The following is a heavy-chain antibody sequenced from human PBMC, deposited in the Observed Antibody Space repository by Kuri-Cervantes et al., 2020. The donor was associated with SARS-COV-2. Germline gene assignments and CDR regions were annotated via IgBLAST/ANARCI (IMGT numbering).Heavy chain of an antibody. CDR1: GGSFSSYY. CDR2: IYYSGST. Sequence: SETLSLTCAVYGGSFSSYYWSWIRQPPGKGLEWIGYIYYSGSTNYNPSLKSRVTISVDTSKNQFSLKLSSVTAADTAVYYCARVGEMATITPPYFDYWGQGTPVTVSS. J-gene: IGHJ4*02. V-gene: IGHV4-59*01. CDR3: ARVGEMATITPPYFDY. D-gene: IGHD5-24*01.